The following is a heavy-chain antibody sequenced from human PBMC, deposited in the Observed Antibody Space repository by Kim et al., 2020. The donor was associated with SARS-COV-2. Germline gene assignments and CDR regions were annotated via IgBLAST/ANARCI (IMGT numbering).Heavy chain of an antibody. J-gene: IGHJ4*02. CDR1: GGSISSSSYY. Sequence: SETLSITCTVSGGSISSSSYYWGWIRQPPGKGLEWIGSIYYSGSTYYNPSLKSRVTISVDTSKNQFSLKLSSVTAADTAVYYCATLLEPYYDSSGYSTWVFFDYWGQGTLVTVSS. CDR3: ATLLEPYYDSSGYSTWVFFDY. V-gene: IGHV4-39*01. CDR2: IYYSGST. D-gene: IGHD3-22*01.